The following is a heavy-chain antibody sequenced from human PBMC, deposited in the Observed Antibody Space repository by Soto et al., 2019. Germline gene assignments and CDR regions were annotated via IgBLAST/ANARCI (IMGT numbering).Heavy chain of an antibody. J-gene: IGHJ5*01. CDR2: INNDGSDT. Sequence: PGGSLRLSCAASGFTFSSYWMHWVRQAPGKGLVWVSRINNDGSDTTYADSVKGRFTISRDNAKNTVYLQMNSLRAEDTAVYYCVRDKPHNWFDPWGQGTTVTVSS. V-gene: IGHV3-74*01. CDR3: VRDKPHNWFDP. CDR1: GFTFSSYW.